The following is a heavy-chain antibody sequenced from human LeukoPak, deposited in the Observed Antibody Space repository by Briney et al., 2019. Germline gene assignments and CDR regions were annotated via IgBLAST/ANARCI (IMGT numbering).Heavy chain of an antibody. D-gene: IGHD4-11*01. V-gene: IGHV4-39*01. J-gene: IGHJ4*02. CDR1: DGSITRSSYY. CDR2: IYYSGIT. Sequence: NPSETLSLTCTVSDGSITRSSYYWGWIRQTPGEGLDWIGSIYYSGITYYNPSLQARVTMSVDTSKNQFSLKLKSVTGADTAVYYCARLRVTTVFDYWDEGIPVTVSS. CDR3: ARLRVTTVFDY.